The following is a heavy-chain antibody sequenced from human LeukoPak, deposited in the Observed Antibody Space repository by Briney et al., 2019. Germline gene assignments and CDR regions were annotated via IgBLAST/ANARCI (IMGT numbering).Heavy chain of an antibody. CDR3: ASSIRDSSSWYGGDSSGPGDY. D-gene: IGHD6-13*01. CDR2: INPSGGST. CDR1: GYTFTSYY. V-gene: IGHV1-46*01. Sequence: GASVKVSCKASGYTFTSYYMHWVRQAPGQGLEWMGIINPSGGSTSYAQKFQGRVTMTRDTSTSTAYMELSSLRSEDTAVYYCASSIRDSSSWYGGDSSGPGDYWGQGTLVTVSS. J-gene: IGHJ4*02.